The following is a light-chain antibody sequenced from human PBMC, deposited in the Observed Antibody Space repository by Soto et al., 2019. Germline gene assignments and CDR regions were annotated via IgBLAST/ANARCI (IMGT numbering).Light chain of an antibody. CDR1: QRLSNNY. Sequence: PGERVTLSCGASQRLSNNYLAWYQQRPGLAPRLLIFDASRRATGIPDRFSGSGSGADFTLTISRLEPEDFAVYYCHQFSDSPTFGGGTKVEFK. CDR3: HQFSDSPT. J-gene: IGKJ4*01. CDR2: DAS. V-gene: IGKV3D-20*01.